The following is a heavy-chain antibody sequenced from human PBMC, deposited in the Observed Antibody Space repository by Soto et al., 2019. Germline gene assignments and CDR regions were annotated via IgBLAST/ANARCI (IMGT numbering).Heavy chain of an antibody. J-gene: IGHJ3*02. CDR1: GFMVGDTD. Sequence: PGGSLRLSCRASGFMVGDTDGNWVRQAPGKGLEWVSVISNRGDTHYADSVRGRFSLSRDISDNTLHLQMNNLRVEDTAVYYCAREPRYCRGGSCSITGDAYDIWGQGTMVTVSS. CDR3: AREPRYCRGGSCSITGDAYDI. V-gene: IGHV3-66*01. CDR2: ISNRGDT. D-gene: IGHD2-15*01.